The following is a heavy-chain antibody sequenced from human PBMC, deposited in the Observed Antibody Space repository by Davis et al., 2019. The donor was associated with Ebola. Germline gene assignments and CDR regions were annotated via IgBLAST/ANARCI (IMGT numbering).Heavy chain of an antibody. CDR2: IYYKSKWST. Sequence: HSQTLSLTCAISGDSVSSNITVWHWIRQSPSGGLEWLGRIYYKSKWSTDYAVTVKSRITINADTSKNEFSLQLISVTPEDTAVYYCTRDVNYHVDVWGQGTTVTVSS. J-gene: IGHJ6*02. CDR1: GDSVSSNITV. D-gene: IGHD3-10*01. CDR3: TRDVNYHVDV. V-gene: IGHV6-1*01.